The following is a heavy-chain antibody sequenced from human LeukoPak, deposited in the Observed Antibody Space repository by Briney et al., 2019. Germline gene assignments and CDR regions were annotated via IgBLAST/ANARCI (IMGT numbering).Heavy chain of an antibody. CDR1: GFTFSSYS. Sequence: GGSLRLSCAASGFTFSSYSMNWVRQAPGKGLEWVSSISSSSSYIYYADSVKGRFTISRDNAKNSLYLQMNSLRAEDTAVYYCARVGSVAGNPFDYWGQGTLVTVSS. D-gene: IGHD6-19*01. CDR2: ISSSSSYI. J-gene: IGHJ4*02. V-gene: IGHV3-21*01. CDR3: ARVGSVAGNPFDY.